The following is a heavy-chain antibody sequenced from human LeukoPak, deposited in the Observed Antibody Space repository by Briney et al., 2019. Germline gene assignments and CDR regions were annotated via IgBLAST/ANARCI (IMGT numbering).Heavy chain of an antibody. Sequence: ASVKVSCKASGYTFTSYDINWVRQATGQGLEWMGWMNPNSGNTGYAQKFQGRVTITRNTSISTAYMELSSLRSEDTAVYYCARTDCTSTSCWYNWFDPWGQGTLVTVSS. CDR2: MNPNSGNT. J-gene: IGHJ5*02. CDR3: ARTDCTSTSCWYNWFDP. D-gene: IGHD2-2*01. V-gene: IGHV1-8*03. CDR1: GYTFTSYD.